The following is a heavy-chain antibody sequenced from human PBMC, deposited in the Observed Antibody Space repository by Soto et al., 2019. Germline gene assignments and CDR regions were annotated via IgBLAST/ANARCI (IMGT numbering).Heavy chain of an antibody. CDR1: GGSISSYY. Sequence: SETLSLTCTVSGGSISSYYWSWIRQPPGKGLEWIGYIYYSGSTNYNPSLKSRVTISVDTSKNQFSLKLSSVTAADTAVYYCARGVFYDSSGYGYYYGMDVWGQGTTVT. J-gene: IGHJ6*02. V-gene: IGHV4-59*01. CDR2: IYYSGST. CDR3: ARGVFYDSSGYGYYYGMDV. D-gene: IGHD3-22*01.